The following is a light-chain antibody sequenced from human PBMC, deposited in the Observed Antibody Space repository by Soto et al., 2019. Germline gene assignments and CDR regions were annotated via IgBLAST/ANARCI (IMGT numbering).Light chain of an antibody. Sequence: DIQMTQSHSALSASVGGKITITCRANQSISSWLAWYQQQPGKAPSLLSYRASTIESGVPSRFSGSGSGTQFSLTISGLQPDDFAPDYCQQYKTYSFGGGTKVEI. J-gene: IGKJ4*01. V-gene: IGKV1-5*03. CDR3: QQYKTYS. CDR2: RAS. CDR1: QSISSW.